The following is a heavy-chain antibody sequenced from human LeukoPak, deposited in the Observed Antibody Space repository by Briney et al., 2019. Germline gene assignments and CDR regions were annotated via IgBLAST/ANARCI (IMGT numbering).Heavy chain of an antibody. CDR3: ARAGSHRNSGYDY. D-gene: IGHD5-12*01. J-gene: IGHJ4*02. CDR2: ISTTGTI. CDR1: GFTFSSYA. Sequence: GGSLRLSCAASGFTFSSYAMSWVRQAPGKGLEWVSYISTTGTIYYADSLEGRFTISRDNAKNSLYLQMNSLRAEDTGVYYCARAGSHRNSGYDYWGQGTLVTASS. V-gene: IGHV3-48*04.